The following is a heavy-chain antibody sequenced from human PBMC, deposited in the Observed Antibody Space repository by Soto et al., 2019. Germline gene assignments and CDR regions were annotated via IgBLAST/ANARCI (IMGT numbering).Heavy chain of an antibody. V-gene: IGHV3-30*03. CDR3: ARDSSSGWYETFFDY. Sequence: HPGGSLRLSCAASGFTFSSYGMHWVRQAPGKGLEWVAVISYDGSNKYYAESVKGRFTISRDNSKNTLYLQMNSLRAEDTAVYYCARDSSSGWYETFFDYWGQGTLVTVSS. D-gene: IGHD6-19*01. CDR1: GFTFSSYG. J-gene: IGHJ4*02. CDR2: ISYDGSNK.